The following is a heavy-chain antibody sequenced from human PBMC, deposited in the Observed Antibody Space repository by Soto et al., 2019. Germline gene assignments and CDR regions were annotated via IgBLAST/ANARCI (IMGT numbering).Heavy chain of an antibody. D-gene: IGHD3-16*01. J-gene: IGHJ4*02. CDR1: GFTFSSYG. CDR3: AREGGSYFDY. V-gene: IGHV3-33*01. Sequence: QVQLVESGGGVVQPGRSLRLSCAASGFTFSSYGMHWVRQAPGKGLEWVAVIWYDGSNKYYADSVKGRFTISRDNSKNTLYLQINSLRAEDTAVYYCAREGGSYFDYWGQGTLVTVSS. CDR2: IWYDGSNK.